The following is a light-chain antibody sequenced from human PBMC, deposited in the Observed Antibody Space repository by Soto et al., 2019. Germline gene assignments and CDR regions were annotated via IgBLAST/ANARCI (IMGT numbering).Light chain of an antibody. CDR1: SGHSNDA. CDR2: LNSDGSH. Sequence: QSVLTQSPSASASLGASVNLTCTLSSGHSNDAIAWHQQQPEKGPRYLMKLNSDGSHTKGDGIPDRFTGSSSGAERYLTISSLQSEDEADYYCQTWGTGIRVFGGGTKLTVL. J-gene: IGLJ2*01. CDR3: QTWGTGIRV. V-gene: IGLV4-69*01.